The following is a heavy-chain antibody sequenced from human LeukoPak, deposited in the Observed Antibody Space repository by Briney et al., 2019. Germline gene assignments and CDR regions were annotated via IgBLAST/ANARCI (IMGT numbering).Heavy chain of an antibody. Sequence: PSETLSLTCTVSGVSISTYYWSWIRQPAGKALEWIGRIYTSGRTNYNPSLKSRVTMSVDTSKNQFSLKLSSVTAADTVFYYCAKDNQDPNYDFWSAYSYYFDYWGQGTLVTVSS. D-gene: IGHD3-3*01. J-gene: IGHJ4*02. CDR3: AKDNQDPNYDFWSAYSYYFDY. V-gene: IGHV4-4*07. CDR1: GVSISTYY. CDR2: IYTSGRT.